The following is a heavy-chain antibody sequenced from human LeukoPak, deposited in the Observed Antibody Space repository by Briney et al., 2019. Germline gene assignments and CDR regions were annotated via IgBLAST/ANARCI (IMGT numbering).Heavy chain of an antibody. CDR3: ARRFGGSFDY. D-gene: IGHD1-26*01. J-gene: IGHJ4*02. CDR1: GGSISRGDYY. V-gene: IGHV4-30-2*01. CDR2: IYHSGST. Sequence: PSETLSLTCTVSGGSISRGDYYWGWIRQPPGKGLEWIGYIYHSGSTYYNPSLKSRVTISVDTSKNQFSLNLSSVTAADTAVYYCARRFGGSFDYWGQGTLVTVSS.